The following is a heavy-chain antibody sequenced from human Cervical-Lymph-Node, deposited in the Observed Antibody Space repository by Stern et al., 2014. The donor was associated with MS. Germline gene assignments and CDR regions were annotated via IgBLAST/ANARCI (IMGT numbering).Heavy chain of an antibody. Sequence: VQLVESGGGVVQPGRSLRLSCAASGFTFSSYAMHWVRQAPGKGLEWVAVISYDGSNKYYADSVKGRFTISRDNSKNTLYLQMNSLRAEDTAVYYCARDLSWPRAYFDYWGQGTLVTVSS. CDR2: ISYDGSNK. V-gene: IGHV3-30*01. CDR3: ARDLSWPRAYFDY. CDR1: GFTFSSYA. J-gene: IGHJ4*02.